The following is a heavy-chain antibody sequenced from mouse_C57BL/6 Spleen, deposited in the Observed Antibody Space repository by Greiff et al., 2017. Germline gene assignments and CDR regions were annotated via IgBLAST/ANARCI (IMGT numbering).Heavy chain of an antibody. D-gene: IGHD3-2*02. J-gene: IGHJ3*01. Sequence: VQLQQSGAELAKPGASVKLSCKASGYTFTSYWMHWVKQRPGQGLEWIGYINPSSGYTKYNQKFKDKATLTADKSSSTAYMQLSSLTYEDSAVYYCARSEGDSSGTRGFFAYWGQGTLVTVSA. CDR3: ARSEGDSSGTRGFFAY. V-gene: IGHV1-7*01. CDR2: INPSSGYT. CDR1: GYTFTSYW.